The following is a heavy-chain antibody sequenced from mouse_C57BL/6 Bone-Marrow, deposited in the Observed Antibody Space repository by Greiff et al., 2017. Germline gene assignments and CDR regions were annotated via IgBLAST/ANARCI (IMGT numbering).Heavy chain of an antibody. CDR2: IDPENGDT. V-gene: IGHV14-4*01. D-gene: IGHD2-4*01. CDR3: TFYYDCPFAY. CDR1: GFNIKDDY. J-gene: IGHJ3*01. Sequence: VQLQQSGAELVRPGASVKLSCTASGFNIKDDYMHWVKQRPEQGLEWIGWIDPENGDTVYASKFQGKATLSADTSSNTTYLQLSSLTSEDTAVYYCTFYYDCPFAYWGQGTLVTVSA.